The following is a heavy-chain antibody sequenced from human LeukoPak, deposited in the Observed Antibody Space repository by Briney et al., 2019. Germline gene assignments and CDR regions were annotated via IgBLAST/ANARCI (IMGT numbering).Heavy chain of an antibody. V-gene: IGHV3-7*01. Sequence: PGGSLRLSCAASGFTFSKYWMTWVRQAPGKGLEWVANIKQDGSEKYYVDSVKGRFTISRDNAKNSLYLQMNSLRAEDTALYYCAREYLKDLYFDYWGQGTLVTVSS. J-gene: IGHJ4*02. CDR1: GFTFSKYW. D-gene: IGHD2/OR15-2a*01. CDR3: AREYLKDLYFDY. CDR2: IKQDGSEK.